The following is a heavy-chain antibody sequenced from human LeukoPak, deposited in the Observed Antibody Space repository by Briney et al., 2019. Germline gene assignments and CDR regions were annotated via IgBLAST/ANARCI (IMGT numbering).Heavy chain of an antibody. J-gene: IGHJ4*02. CDR1: GYTFTSYA. CDR2: INAGNGNT. D-gene: IGHD3-10*01. V-gene: IGHV1-3*01. CDR3: ARDRDRFGELLWYYFDY. Sequence: ASVKVSCKASGYTFTSYAMHWVRQAPGQRLEWMGWINAGNGNTKYSQKFQGRVTITRDTSASTAYMELSSLRSEDTAVYYCARDRDRFGELLWYYFDYWGQGTLVTVSS.